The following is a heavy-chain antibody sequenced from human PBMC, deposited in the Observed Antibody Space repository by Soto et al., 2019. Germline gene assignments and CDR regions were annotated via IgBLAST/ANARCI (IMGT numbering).Heavy chain of an antibody. CDR2: INSDGSST. V-gene: IGHV3-74*01. CDR3: ARSRTGTTYGGMDV. D-gene: IGHD1-7*01. CDR1: GFTFTSYW. J-gene: IGHJ6*02. Sequence: GGSLRLSCEASGFTFTSYWMHWVRQVPGKGLVWVSRINSDGSSTYYADSVKGRFTISRDSAKNTLYLQMNSLRAEDTAVYYCARSRTGTTYGGMDVWGQGTTVTVSS.